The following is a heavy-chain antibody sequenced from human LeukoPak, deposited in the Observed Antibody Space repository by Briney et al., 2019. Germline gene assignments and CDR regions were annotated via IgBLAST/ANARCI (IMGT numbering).Heavy chain of an antibody. Sequence: PGGSLRLTCAASEFTFSDYYMGWVRQAPGKGLEWVANINQGGNDKQYVDSMKGRFTIARDNAKNSLFLQMDGLRVEDTAVYYCVTTTRGYSRDSWGQGTLVTVSS. J-gene: IGHJ4*02. V-gene: IGHV3-7*01. CDR3: VTTTRGYSRDS. D-gene: IGHD3-22*01. CDR2: INQGGNDK. CDR1: EFTFSDYY.